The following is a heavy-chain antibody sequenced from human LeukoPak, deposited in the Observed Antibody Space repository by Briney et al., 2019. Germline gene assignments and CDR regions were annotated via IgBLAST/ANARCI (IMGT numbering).Heavy chain of an antibody. CDR1: GYTFTSYG. J-gene: IGHJ4*02. CDR2: MNPNSGNT. CDR3: ATYTVRMAGDYYFDY. V-gene: IGHV1-8*02. Sequence: ASVKVSCKASGYTFTSYGISWVRQAPGQGLEWMGWMNPNSGNTGYAQKFQGRVTMTRNTSISTAYMELSSLRSEDTAVYYCATYTVRMAGDYYFDYWGQGTLVTVSS. D-gene: IGHD4-17*01.